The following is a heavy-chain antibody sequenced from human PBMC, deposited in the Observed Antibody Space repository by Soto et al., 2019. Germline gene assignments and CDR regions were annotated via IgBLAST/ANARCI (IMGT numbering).Heavy chain of an antibody. CDR3: AKESTFSQYYYDSSGPRYHFDY. J-gene: IGHJ4*02. D-gene: IGHD3-22*01. V-gene: IGHV3-7*03. CDR1: GFTFSNYW. Sequence: GESLKISCAASGFTFSNYWMSWVRQAPGKGLEWVAYIKQDGSEKYYADSVKGRFTISRDNSKNTLYLQMNSLRAEDTAVYYCAKESTFSQYYYDSSGPRYHFDYWGQGTLVTVSS. CDR2: IKQDGSEK.